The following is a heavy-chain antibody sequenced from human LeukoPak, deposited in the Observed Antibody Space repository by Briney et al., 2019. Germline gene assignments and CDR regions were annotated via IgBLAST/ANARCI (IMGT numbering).Heavy chain of an antibody. D-gene: IGHD2-2*01. CDR3: ARHLTVVGSYYYYYMDV. V-gene: IGHV5-51*01. CDR1: GYSFTSYW. CDR2: IYPGDSDT. J-gene: IGHJ6*03. Sequence: GESLKISCKGSGYSFTSYWIGWARQMPGKGLEWMGIIYPGDSDTRYSPSFQGQVTISADKSISTAYLQWSSLKASDTAMYYCARHLTVVGSYYYYYMDVWGKGTTVTVSS.